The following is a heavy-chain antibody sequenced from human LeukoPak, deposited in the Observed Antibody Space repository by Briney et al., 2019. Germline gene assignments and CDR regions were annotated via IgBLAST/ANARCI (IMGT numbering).Heavy chain of an antibody. CDR2: IYYSGST. Sequence: PSETLSLTCTVSGGSISSSSYYWGWIRQPPGKGLEWIGSIYYSGSTYYNPSLKSRVTISVDTSKNQFSLKLSSVTAADTAVYYCARREGCSGGSCYFVYWGQGTLVTVSS. V-gene: IGHV4-39*01. J-gene: IGHJ4*02. CDR1: GGSISSSSYY. D-gene: IGHD2-15*01. CDR3: ARREGCSGGSCYFVY.